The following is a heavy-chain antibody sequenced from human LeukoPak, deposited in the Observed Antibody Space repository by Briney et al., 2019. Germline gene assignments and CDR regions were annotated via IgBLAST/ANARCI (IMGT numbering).Heavy chain of an antibody. J-gene: IGHJ5*02. D-gene: IGHD1-26*01. CDR3: AKSREDWFDP. CDR2: ISYDGSNK. V-gene: IGHV3-30*18. CDR1: GSTFSSYG. Sequence: PGRSLRLSCAASGSTFSSYGMHWVRQAPVKGLEWVAVISYDGSNKYYADSVKGRFTISRDNSKNTLYLQMNSLRAEDTAVYYCAKSREDWFDPWGQGTLVTVSS.